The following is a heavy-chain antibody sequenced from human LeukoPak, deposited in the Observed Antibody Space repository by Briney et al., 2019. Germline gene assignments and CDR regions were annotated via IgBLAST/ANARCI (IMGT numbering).Heavy chain of an antibody. Sequence: HPGRSLRLSCAASGFTFSSYAMHWVRQAPSKGLEWVAVISYDGSNKYYADSVKGRFTISRDNSKNTLYLQMNSLRAEDTAVYYCARQYIADYGDYDQGYWGQGTLVTVSS. J-gene: IGHJ4*02. V-gene: IGHV3-30-3*01. CDR1: GFTFSSYA. CDR2: ISYDGSNK. CDR3: ARQYIADYGDYDQGY. D-gene: IGHD4-17*01.